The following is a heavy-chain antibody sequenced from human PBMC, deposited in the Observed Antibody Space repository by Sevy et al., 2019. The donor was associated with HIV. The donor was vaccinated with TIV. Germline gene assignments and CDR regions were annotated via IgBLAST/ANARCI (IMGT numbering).Heavy chain of an antibody. D-gene: IGHD3-22*01. Sequence: GGSLRLSCTTSGFTFTSYAMNWVRQAPGKGLEWVSTIFRNFRGVDVTYDADSVKGWLTISRDSSRNTLYLQMNSLRAEDTVVYYCAGARYDSSGSFDALDIWGQGTMVTVSS. CDR2: IFRNFRGVDVT. CDR3: AGARYDSSGSFDALDI. CDR1: GFTFTSYA. V-gene: IGHV3-23*01. J-gene: IGHJ3*02.